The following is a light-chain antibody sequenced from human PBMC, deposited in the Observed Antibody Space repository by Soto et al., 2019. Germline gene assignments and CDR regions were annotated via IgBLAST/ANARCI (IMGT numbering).Light chain of an antibody. V-gene: IGLV4-69*01. J-gene: IGLJ3*02. CDR1: SGHSPYA. CDR3: QTWGTGFRV. Sequence: QSVLTQSPSASASLGASVKLTCTLSSGHSPYAIAWHQQQPEKGPRFRMNLDSAGRHSKGDEIPDRFSGSSSGAERYLTISSLQSEDDADYYSQTWGTGFRVFGGGTKLTVL. CDR2: LDSAGRH.